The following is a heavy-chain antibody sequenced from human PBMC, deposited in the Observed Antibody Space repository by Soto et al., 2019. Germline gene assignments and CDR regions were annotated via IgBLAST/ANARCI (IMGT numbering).Heavy chain of an antibody. CDR2: INPNSGGT. V-gene: IGHV1-2*04. D-gene: IGHD6-19*01. J-gene: IGHJ4*02. CDR1: GYTFTGYY. Sequence: QVQLVQSGAEVKKPGASVKVSCKASGYTFTGYYMHWVRQAPGQGLEWMGWINPNSGGTNYAQKFQGWVTMHRDTSISTAYMELSRLRSDDTAVYYCARVRAFDSSGWNFDYWGQGTLVTVSS. CDR3: ARVRAFDSSGWNFDY.